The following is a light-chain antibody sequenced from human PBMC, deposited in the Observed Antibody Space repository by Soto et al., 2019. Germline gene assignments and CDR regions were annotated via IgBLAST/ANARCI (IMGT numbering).Light chain of an antibody. J-gene: IGKJ4*01. Sequence: EILLTQSPATLSLSPGDRATLSCRASQSVRSFLAWYQQRPGQSPRLLIYDVSNRAAGIPDRFRGSGSGTDFTLTISSLEPEDFAVYYCQLSFTFGGGTKVDIK. V-gene: IGKV3-11*01. CDR2: DVS. CDR1: QSVRSF. CDR3: QLSFT.